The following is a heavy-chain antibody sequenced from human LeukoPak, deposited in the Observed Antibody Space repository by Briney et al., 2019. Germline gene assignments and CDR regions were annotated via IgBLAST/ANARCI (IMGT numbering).Heavy chain of an antibody. CDR3: ARGSIFGVVIEGYYFDY. D-gene: IGHD3-3*01. J-gene: IGHJ4*02. Sequence: SQTLSLTCTVSGGSISSGGYYWSWIRQPAGKGLEWIGRIYTSGSTNYNPSLKSRVTISVDTSKNQFSLKLSSVTAADTAVYYCARGSIFGVVIEGYYFDYWGQGTLVTVSS. CDR1: GGSISSGGYY. V-gene: IGHV4-61*02. CDR2: IYTSGST.